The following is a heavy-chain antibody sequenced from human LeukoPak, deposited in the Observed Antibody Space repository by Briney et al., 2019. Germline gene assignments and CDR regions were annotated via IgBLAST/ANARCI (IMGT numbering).Heavy chain of an antibody. V-gene: IGHV3-9*01. Sequence: GGSLRLSCAASGFTFDDYAMHWVRQAPGKGLEWVSGISWNSGSIGYADSVKGRFTISRDNAKNSLDLQMNSLRAEDTAVYYCARLRPPVGYYFDYWGQGTLVTVSS. CDR3: ARLRPPVGYYFDY. CDR2: ISWNSGSI. CDR1: GFTFDDYA. J-gene: IGHJ4*02. D-gene: IGHD3-16*01.